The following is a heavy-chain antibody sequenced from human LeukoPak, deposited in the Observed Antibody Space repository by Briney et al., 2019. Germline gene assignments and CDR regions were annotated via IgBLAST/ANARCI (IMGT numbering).Heavy chain of an antibody. J-gene: IGHJ4*02. CDR3: ARVGAYSSSWYRFYYFDY. V-gene: IGHV4-34*01. CDR2: INHSGST. CDR1: GWSFRDYY. D-gene: IGHD6-13*01. Sequence: SETLSLTCGVRGWSFRDYYWSWIRQPPGKGLEWIGEINHSGSTKYNPSLKSRVTISVDTSKNQFSLTLSSVTAADTAVYYCARVGAYSSSWYRFYYFDYWGQGTLVTVSS.